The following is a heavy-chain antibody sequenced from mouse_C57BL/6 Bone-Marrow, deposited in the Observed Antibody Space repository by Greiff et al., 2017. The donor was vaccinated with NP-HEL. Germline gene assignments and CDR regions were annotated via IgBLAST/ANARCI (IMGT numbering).Heavy chain of an antibody. CDR2: IYPGSGST. V-gene: IGHV1-55*01. CDR3: ARGYYGSSSFFDY. CDR1: GYTFTSYW. Sequence: QVQLQQPGAELVKPGASVKMSCKASGYTFTSYWITWVKQRPGQGLEWIGDIYPGSGSTNYNEKFKSKATLTVDTSSSTAYMQLSSLTSEDSAVYYCARGYYGSSSFFDYWGQGTTLTVSS. D-gene: IGHD1-1*01. J-gene: IGHJ2*01.